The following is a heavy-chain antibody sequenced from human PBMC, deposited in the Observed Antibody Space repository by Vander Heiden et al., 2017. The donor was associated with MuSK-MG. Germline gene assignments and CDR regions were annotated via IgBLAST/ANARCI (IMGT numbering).Heavy chain of an antibody. CDR3: ARGPPDV. Sequence: EVQLVESGGGLVKPGGSPRLPCSASGLTFGSYGMCWVRQSPGKMRSWVANIKQEGREKYYVDSVKGQFTISRDNAKNSLYLQMNSLRAEDTAVYYCARGPPDVWGKGTTVTVSS. CDR2: IKQEGREK. V-gene: IGHV3-7*01. J-gene: IGHJ6*04. CDR1: GLTFGSYG.